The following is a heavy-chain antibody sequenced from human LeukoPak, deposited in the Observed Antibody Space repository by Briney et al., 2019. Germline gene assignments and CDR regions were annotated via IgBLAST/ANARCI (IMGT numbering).Heavy chain of an antibody. D-gene: IGHD2-2*02. CDR3: ARPSFHCSSTSCYTGYGMDV. J-gene: IGHJ6*02. CDR1: GYTFTSYG. V-gene: IGHV1-18*01. CDR2: ISAYNGNT. Sequence: ASVKVSCKASGYTFTSYGISWVRQAPGQGLEWMGWISAYNGNTDYAQKLQGRVTMTTDTSTSTAYMELRSLRSDDTAVYYCARPSFHCSSTSCYTGYGMDVWGQGTTVTVSS.